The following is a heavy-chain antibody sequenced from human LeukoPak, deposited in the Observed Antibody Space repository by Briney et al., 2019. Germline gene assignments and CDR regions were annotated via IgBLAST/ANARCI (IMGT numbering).Heavy chain of an antibody. D-gene: IGHD1-1*01. CDR3: ARGTLKSPTRPRDY. V-gene: IGHV4-39*01. CDR1: GGSISSSSYY. CDR2: IHYSGST. J-gene: IGHJ4*02. Sequence: PSETLSLTCTVSGGSISSSSYYWGWIRQPPGKGLEWIASIHYSGSTFYNPSLKSRISISVDTSRNQFSLNLNSVTAADTAVYYCARGTLKSPTRPRDYWGQGNLVTVSS.